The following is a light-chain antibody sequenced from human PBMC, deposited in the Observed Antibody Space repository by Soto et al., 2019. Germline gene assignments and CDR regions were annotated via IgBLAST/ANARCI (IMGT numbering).Light chain of an antibody. CDR1: QSVAGN. V-gene: IGKV3-15*01. Sequence: EIVMTQSPATLSVSPGERATLSCRASQSVAGNLAWSQRKPGQAPRLLIYGASTRATGVPARFSGSGSGKDVTLNSCGLQAEDFAVYYCQQYTNWLTWTVGQGTKVEIK. CDR3: QQYTNWLTWT. J-gene: IGKJ1*01. CDR2: GAS.